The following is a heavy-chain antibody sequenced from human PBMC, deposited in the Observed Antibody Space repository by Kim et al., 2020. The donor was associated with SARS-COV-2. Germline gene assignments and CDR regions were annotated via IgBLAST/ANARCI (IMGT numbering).Heavy chain of an antibody. CDR3: ARDQGSDYYDRSGYGGVFDAFDI. V-gene: IGHV4-59*01. CDR1: GGSISSYY. J-gene: IGHJ3*02. D-gene: IGHD3-22*01. Sequence: SETLSLTCTVSGGSISSYYWSWIRQPPGKGLEWIGYIYYSGSTNYNPSVKSRVTISVDTSKNQFSLKLSSVTAADTAVYYCARDQGSDYYDRSGYGGVFDAFDIRGQGTMATVSS. CDR2: IYYSGST.